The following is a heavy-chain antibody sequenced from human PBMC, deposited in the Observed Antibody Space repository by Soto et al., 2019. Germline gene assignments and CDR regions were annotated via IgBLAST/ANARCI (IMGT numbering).Heavy chain of an antibody. CDR1: GGTFSSYA. CDR2: IIPIFGTA. J-gene: IGHJ6*02. V-gene: IGHV1-69*01. CDR3: ARDRLKMATTSSGMDV. D-gene: IGHD5-12*01. Sequence: QVQLVQSGAEVKKPGSSVKVSCKASGGTFSSYAISWVRQAPRQGLEWMGGIIPIFGTANYAQKFQGRVTITADESTSTAYMELSSLRSEDTAVYYCARDRLKMATTSSGMDVWGQGTTVTVSS.